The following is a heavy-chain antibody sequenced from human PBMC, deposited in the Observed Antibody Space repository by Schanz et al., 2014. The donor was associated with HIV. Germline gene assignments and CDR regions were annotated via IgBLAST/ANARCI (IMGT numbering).Heavy chain of an antibody. D-gene: IGHD1-20*01. CDR1: GFTFSSDG. CDR2: ISYDGSNK. Sequence: QVQLVESGGGVVQPGRSLRLSCAASGFTFSSDGMHWVRQAPGKGLEWVAFISYDGSNKYYADSVKGRFTISRDNSKNTLYLQMNSLRAEDTAIYYCAKTSITLGMDVWGQGTTVTVSS. CDR3: AKTSITLGMDV. J-gene: IGHJ6*02. V-gene: IGHV3-30*18.